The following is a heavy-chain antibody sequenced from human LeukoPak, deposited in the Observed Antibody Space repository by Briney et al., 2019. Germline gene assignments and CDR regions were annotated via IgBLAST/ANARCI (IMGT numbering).Heavy chain of an antibody. CDR3: ARDRGYSGYDGLDY. D-gene: IGHD5-12*01. J-gene: IGHJ4*02. V-gene: IGHV4-39*07. CDR1: GGSISSSSYY. CDR2: IYYSGST. Sequence: PSETLSLTCTVSGGSISSSSYYWGWIRQPPGKGLEWIGSIYYSGSTYYNPSLKSRVTISVDTSKNQFSLKLSSVTAADTAVYYCARDRGYSGYDGLDYWGQGTLVTVSS.